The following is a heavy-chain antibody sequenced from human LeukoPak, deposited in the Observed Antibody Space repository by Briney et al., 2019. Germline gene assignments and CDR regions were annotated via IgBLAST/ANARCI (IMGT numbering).Heavy chain of an antibody. CDR3: ARRGSNYYGSGSSQNWFDP. Sequence: SETLSLTCTVSGGSISSYYWSWIRQPPGKGLEWIGYIYYSGSTNYNPSLKSRVTISVDTPKNQFSLKLSSVTAADTAVYYCARRGSNYYGSGSSQNWFDPWGQGTLVTVSS. CDR2: IYYSGST. J-gene: IGHJ5*02. D-gene: IGHD3-10*01. V-gene: IGHV4-59*08. CDR1: GGSISSYY.